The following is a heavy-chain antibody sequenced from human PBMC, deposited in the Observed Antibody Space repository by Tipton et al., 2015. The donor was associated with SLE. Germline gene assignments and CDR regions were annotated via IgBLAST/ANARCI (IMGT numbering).Heavy chain of an antibody. CDR1: GFPFNNYG. CDR3: ARSYYYYYYYMDV. Sequence: SLRLSCSASGFPFNNYGMDWVRQAPGKGLEWVALIWFDGNNKDYADSVKGRFTISRDNAKNSLYLQMNSLRAEDTAVYYCARSYYYYYYYMDVWGKGTTVTVSS. V-gene: IGHV3-33*01. CDR2: IWFDGNNK. J-gene: IGHJ6*03.